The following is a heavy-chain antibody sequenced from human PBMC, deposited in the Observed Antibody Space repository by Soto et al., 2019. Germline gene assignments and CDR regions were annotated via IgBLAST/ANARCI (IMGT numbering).Heavy chain of an antibody. CDR1: GFTFSSYW. V-gene: IGHV3-7*03. D-gene: IGHD1-26*01. Sequence: GGSLRLSCAASGFTFSSYWMSWVRQAPGKGLEWVANIKQDGSEKYYLDSVKGRFTISRDNAKNSLYLQMNSLRAEDTAVYYCAREGGRVGAIHFDYWGQGTLVTVSS. J-gene: IGHJ4*02. CDR3: AREGGRVGAIHFDY. CDR2: IKQDGSEK.